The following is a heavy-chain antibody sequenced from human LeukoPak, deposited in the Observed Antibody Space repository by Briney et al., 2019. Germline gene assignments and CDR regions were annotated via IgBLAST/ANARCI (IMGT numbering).Heavy chain of an antibody. CDR1: GFTVSSNY. D-gene: IGHD3-22*01. J-gene: IGHJ4*02. Sequence: PGGSLRLSCAASGFTVSSNYMSWVRQAPGKGLEWVSVIYSGGGTYYTDSVKGRFTISRDNSKNSLYLQMNSLRTEDTALYYCAKDMYYYDSSGSGMFDYWGQGTLVTVSS. CDR2: IYSGGGT. V-gene: IGHV3-53*05. CDR3: AKDMYYYDSSGSGMFDY.